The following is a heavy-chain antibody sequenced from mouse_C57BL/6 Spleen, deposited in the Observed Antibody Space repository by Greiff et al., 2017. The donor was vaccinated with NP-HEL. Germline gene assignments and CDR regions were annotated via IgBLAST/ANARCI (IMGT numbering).Heavy chain of an antibody. CDR2: INPNNGGT. CDR1: GYTFTDYN. D-gene: IGHD1-1*01. Sequence: EVQLQQSGPELVKPGASVKIPCKASGYTFTDYNMDWVKQSHGKSLEWIGDINPNNGGTIYNQKFKGKATLTVAKSSSTAYMELRSLTSEDTAVYYCARGEGKGYLYYYAMDYWGQGTSVTVSS. CDR3: ARGEGKGYLYYYAMDY. V-gene: IGHV1-18*01. J-gene: IGHJ4*01.